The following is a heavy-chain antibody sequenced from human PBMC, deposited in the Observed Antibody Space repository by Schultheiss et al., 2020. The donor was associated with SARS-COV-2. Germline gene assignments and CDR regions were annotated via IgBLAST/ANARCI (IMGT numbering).Heavy chain of an antibody. CDR3: ARGHYYGSGSYYKDRIGWFDP. V-gene: IGHV4-38-2*01. CDR2: IYHSGST. CDR1: GYSISSGYN. Sequence: SETLSLTCAVSGYSISSGYNWGWIRQPPGKGLEWIGSIYHSGSTYYNPSLKSRVTISVDTSKNQFSLKLSSVTAADTAVYYCARGHYYGSGSYYKDRIGWFDPWGQGTLVTVSS. D-gene: IGHD3-10*01. J-gene: IGHJ5*02.